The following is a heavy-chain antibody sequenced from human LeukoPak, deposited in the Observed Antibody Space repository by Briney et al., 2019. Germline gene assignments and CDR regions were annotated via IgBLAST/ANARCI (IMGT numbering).Heavy chain of an antibody. D-gene: IGHD3-10*02. CDR1: GFSFKDYA. V-gene: IGHV3-23*01. Sequence: GGSLRLSCATSGFSFKDYAMTWVRQAPGKGLEWVSSVTAKTSSAYYADSVRGRFTVSRDNSKNTLVLQMNSLRAEDTATYYCTKDGGLLLTSDYVWGPDYWGQGTLVAVSS. CDR2: VTAKTSSA. CDR3: TKDGGLLLTSDYVWGPDY. J-gene: IGHJ4*02.